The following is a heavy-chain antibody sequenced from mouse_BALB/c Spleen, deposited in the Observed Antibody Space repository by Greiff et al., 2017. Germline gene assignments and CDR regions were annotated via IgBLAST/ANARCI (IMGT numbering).Heavy chain of an antibody. Sequence: EVKLVESGGGLVKPGGSLKLSCAASGFTFSSYAMSWVRQTPEKRLEWVATISSGGSYTYYPDSVKGRFTISRDNAKNTLYLQMSSLRSEDTAMYYCARHSLYDYAEGFAYWGQGTLVTVSA. CDR1: GFTFSSYA. D-gene: IGHD2-4*01. V-gene: IGHV5-9-3*01. CDR3: ARHSLYDYAEGFAY. CDR2: ISSGGSYT. J-gene: IGHJ3*01.